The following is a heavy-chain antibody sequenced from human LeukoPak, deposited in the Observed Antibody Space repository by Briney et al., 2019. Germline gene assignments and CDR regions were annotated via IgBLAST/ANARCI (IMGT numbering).Heavy chain of an antibody. D-gene: IGHD1-20*01. Sequence: GGSLRLSCAASGFGFSNYWMHWVRQAPGKGLEWVANIKQDGSEKYYVDSVKGRFVISRDNTKNSLYLQMDSLRVEDTAVYYCARETWSINWFFDYWGRGTLVTVSS. CDR3: ARETWSINWFFDY. V-gene: IGHV3-7*04. CDR1: GFGFSNYW. CDR2: IKQDGSEK. J-gene: IGHJ4*02.